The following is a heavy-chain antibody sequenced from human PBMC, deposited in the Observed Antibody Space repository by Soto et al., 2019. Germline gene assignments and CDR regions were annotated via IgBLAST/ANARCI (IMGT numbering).Heavy chain of an antibody. CDR2: TYYRSKWYN. V-gene: IGHV6-1*01. CDR1: GDSVSSNSAA. CDR3: ARDPPPAYDFWSGYYFDYYYGMDV. D-gene: IGHD3-3*01. Sequence: SQTLSLTCAISGDSVSSNSAAWNWIRQSPSRGLEWLGRTYYRSKWYNDYAVSVKSRITINPDTSKNQFSLQLNSVTPEDTAVYYCARDPPPAYDFWSGYYFDYYYGMDVWGQGTTVTVYS. J-gene: IGHJ6*02.